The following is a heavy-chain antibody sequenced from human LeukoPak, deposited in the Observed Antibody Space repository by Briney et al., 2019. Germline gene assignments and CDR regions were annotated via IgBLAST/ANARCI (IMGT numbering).Heavy chain of an antibody. J-gene: IGHJ3*02. CDR3: AKVASPQGAFDI. CDR2: ISWNSGSI. V-gene: IGHV3-9*01. CDR1: GFTFDDYA. Sequence: GGSLRLSCAASGFTFDDYAMHWVRQAPGKGLEWVSGISWNSGSIGYADSVKGRFTISRDNAKNSLYLQMNSLRAEDTALYYCAKVASPQGAFDIWGQGTTVTVSS.